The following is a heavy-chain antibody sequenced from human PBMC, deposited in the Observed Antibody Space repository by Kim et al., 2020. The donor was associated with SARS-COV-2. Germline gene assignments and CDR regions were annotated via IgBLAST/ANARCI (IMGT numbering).Heavy chain of an antibody. D-gene: IGHD2-15*01. V-gene: IGHV3-30*02. J-gene: IGHJ4*02. Sequence: YYADSVKGRFTISRDHSENTLYLHMNSLRPEDTATYYCATGVVVVTAANDYWGQGALVTVSS. CDR3: ATGVVVVTAANDY.